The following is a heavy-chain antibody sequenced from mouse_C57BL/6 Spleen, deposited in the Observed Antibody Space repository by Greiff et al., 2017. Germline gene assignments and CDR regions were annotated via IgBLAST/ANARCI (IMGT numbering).Heavy chain of an antibody. D-gene: IGHD3-2*02. Sequence: QVQLQQPGAELVRPGTSVKVSCKASGYAFTNYLIEWVKQRPGQGLEWIGVINPGRGGTNYNEKFKGKATLTADKSSSTAYMQLSSLTSEDSAVYFCARSGGISWFAYWGQGTLVTVSA. CDR1: GYAFTNYL. CDR2: INPGRGGT. CDR3: ARSGGISWFAY. J-gene: IGHJ3*01. V-gene: IGHV1-54*01.